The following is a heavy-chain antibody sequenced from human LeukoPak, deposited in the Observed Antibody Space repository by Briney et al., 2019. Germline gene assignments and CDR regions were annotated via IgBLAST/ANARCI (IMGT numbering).Heavy chain of an antibody. D-gene: IGHD2-15*01. CDR2: IWYDGSNK. J-gene: IGHJ6*02. V-gene: IGHV3-33*01. CDR1: GFTFSSYG. Sequence: PGRSLRLSCAASGFTFSSYGMHWVRQAPGKGLEWVAVIWYDGSNKYYADSVKGRFTISRDNSKNTLYLQMNSLRAEDTAVYYCARGQVVVAATRRSVYGMDVWGQGTTVTVSS. CDR3: ARGQVVVAATRRSVYGMDV.